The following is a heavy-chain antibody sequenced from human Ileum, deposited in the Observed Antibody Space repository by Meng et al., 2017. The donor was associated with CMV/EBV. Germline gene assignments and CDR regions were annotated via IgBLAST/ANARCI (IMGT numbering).Heavy chain of an antibody. CDR2: IDNDGGNT. Sequence: GGSLRLSCVASGFTFSAYWIHWVRQAPGKGLVWVSRIDNDGGNTIYADSVKGRFTISRDSAKNTLYLQMNSLRAEDTAVYYCARGGFNHGFDIWGQGTMVTVSS. CDR3: ARGGFNHGFDI. V-gene: IGHV3-74*01. J-gene: IGHJ3*02. CDR1: GFTFSAYW. D-gene: IGHD1-14*01.